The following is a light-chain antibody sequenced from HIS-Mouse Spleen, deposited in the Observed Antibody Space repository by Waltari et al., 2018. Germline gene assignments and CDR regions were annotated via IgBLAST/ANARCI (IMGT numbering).Light chain of an antibody. CDR3: QQRSTLFT. CDR1: QSVSSY. Sequence: EIVLTQSPATLSLSPGERATLSCRASQSVSSYLAWYQPKPGQAPRLLIYDASNRATGIPARFSGSGSGTDFTLTISSLEPEDFAVYYCQQRSTLFTFGPGTKVDIK. J-gene: IGKJ3*01. V-gene: IGKV3-11*01. CDR2: DAS.